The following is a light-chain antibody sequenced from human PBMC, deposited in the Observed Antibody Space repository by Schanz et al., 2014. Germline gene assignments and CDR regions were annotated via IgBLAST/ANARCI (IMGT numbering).Light chain of an antibody. Sequence: DIVMTQTPLSLSVIPGQPASMSCKSSQSLLHRDGKTYLYWYLQKPGQPPQPLISEVSNRFSGVPDRCSGSGSGTDFTLTISRVEAEDVGVYYCMQGTHWPHTFGQGTKVEIK. CDR1: QSLLHRDGKTY. CDR3: MQGTHWPHT. J-gene: IGKJ1*01. CDR2: EVS. V-gene: IGKV2-29*03.